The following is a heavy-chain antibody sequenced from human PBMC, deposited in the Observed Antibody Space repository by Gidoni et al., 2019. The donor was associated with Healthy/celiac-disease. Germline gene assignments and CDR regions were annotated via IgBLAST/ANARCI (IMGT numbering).Heavy chain of an antibody. D-gene: IGHD4-17*01. CDR1: GFTFSSYS. CDR2: ISSSSSYI. CDR3: ARDRGDYVPSYYYYYGMDV. V-gene: IGHV3-21*01. Sequence: EVQLVESGGGLVKPGGSLRLSCAASGFTFSSYSMNWVRQAPGKGLEWVSSISSSSSYIYYADSVKGRFTISRDNAKNSLYLQMNSLRAEDTAVYYCARDRGDYVPSYYYYYGMDVWGQGTTVTVSS. J-gene: IGHJ6*02.